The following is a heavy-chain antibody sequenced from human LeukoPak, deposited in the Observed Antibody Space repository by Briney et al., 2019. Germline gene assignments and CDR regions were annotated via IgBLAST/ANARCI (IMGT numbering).Heavy chain of an antibody. Sequence: GESLKISCQGSGFTFTKNWIGWVRQMPGKGLEWMGIIYPGDSDTRYSLSFQGQVTISADKSIRTAYLQWTSLKASDTAMYFCARQGDLVRGFSNGGLDLWGKGTMVTV. CDR1: GFTFTKNW. J-gene: IGHJ3*01. V-gene: IGHV5-51*01. D-gene: IGHD3-10*01. CDR2: IYPGDSDT. CDR3: ARQGDLVRGFSNGGLDL.